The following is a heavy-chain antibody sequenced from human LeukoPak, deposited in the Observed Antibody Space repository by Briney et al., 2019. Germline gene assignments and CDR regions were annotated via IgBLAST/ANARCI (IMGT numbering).Heavy chain of an antibody. Sequence: GGSLRLSCAASGFTFRSYWMHWVRQAPGKGLVWVSRIKSDGSSTTYADSVKGRFTNSRDNAKNTLYLQMNSLRGEDTGVYYCARDAAGLDYWGQGTLVTVSS. J-gene: IGHJ4*02. CDR2: IKSDGSST. CDR1: GFTFRSYW. CDR3: ARDAAGLDY. D-gene: IGHD1-14*01. V-gene: IGHV3-74*01.